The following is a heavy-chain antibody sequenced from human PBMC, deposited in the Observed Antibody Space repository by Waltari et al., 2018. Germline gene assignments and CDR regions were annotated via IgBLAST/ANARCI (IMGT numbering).Heavy chain of an antibody. CDR1: GYTFTSYA. CDR3: ARGAGIAAAGYNWFDP. J-gene: IGHJ5*02. D-gene: IGHD6-13*01. V-gene: IGHV1-3*01. CDR2: INAGNGNT. Sequence: QVQLVQSGAEVKKPGASVKVSCKASGYTFTSYAMHWVRQAPGQRLEWMGWINAGNGNTKYSQKFQGRVTITRDTSASTAYMELSSLRSEDTAVYYCARGAGIAAAGYNWFDPWGQGTLVTVSS.